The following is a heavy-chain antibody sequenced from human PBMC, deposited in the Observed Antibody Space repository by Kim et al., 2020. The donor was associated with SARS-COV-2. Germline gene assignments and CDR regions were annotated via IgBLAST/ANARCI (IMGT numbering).Heavy chain of an antibody. D-gene: IGHD6-19*01. CDR1: GFTFGDYA. CDR2: IRSKAYGGTT. CDR3: TRGAVAGTLWSDY. J-gene: IGHJ4*02. V-gene: IGHV3-49*03. Sequence: GGSLRLSCTASGFTFGDYAMSWFRQAPGKGLEWVGFIRSKAYGGTTEYAASVKGRFTISRDDSKSIAYLQMNSLKTEDTAVYYCTRGAVAGTLWSDYWGQGTLVTVSS.